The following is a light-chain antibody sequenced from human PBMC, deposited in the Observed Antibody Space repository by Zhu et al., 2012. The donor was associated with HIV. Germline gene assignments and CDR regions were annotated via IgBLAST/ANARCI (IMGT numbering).Light chain of an antibody. CDR1: QSVYKW. V-gene: IGKV1-5*03. CDR3: QHLTLYPT. CDR2: EAS. Sequence: DIQMTQSPSTLSAPVGDRVTITCRASQSVYKWLAWYQQKPEKAPKLLIYEASSLETGVPSRFSGSGSGTEFTLTISSLQPEDFATYFCQHLTLYPTFGGGSKVEIK. J-gene: IGKJ4*01.